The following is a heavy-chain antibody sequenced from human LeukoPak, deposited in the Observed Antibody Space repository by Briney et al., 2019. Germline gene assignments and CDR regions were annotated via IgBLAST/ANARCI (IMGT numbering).Heavy chain of an antibody. J-gene: IGHJ4*02. D-gene: IGHD2-15*01. V-gene: IGHV3-66*02. CDR1: GFTVSSNY. CDR2: IYSGGTT. CDR3: ARAYCGGGNCYPTYFDY. Sequence: GGSLRLSCAASGFTVSSNYMSWVRHTPGKGLEWVSIIYSGGTTDYADSVKDRFTISRDNSKNTLYLQMNSLRAEDTALYYCARAYCGGGNCYPTYFDYWGQGTLVTVSS.